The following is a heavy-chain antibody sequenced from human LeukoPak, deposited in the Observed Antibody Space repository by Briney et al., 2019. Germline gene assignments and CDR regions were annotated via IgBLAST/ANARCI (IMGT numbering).Heavy chain of an antibody. CDR1: GGTFSSYT. CDR3: ATYYDSSGYYYHRAFDI. Sequence: SVKVSCKASGGTFSSYTISWVRQAPGQGLEWMGRIIPILGIANYAQKFQGRVTITADKSTSTAYMELSSLRSEDTAVYYCATYYDSSGYYYHRAFDIWGQGTMVTVSS. CDR2: IIPILGIA. D-gene: IGHD3-22*01. V-gene: IGHV1-69*02. J-gene: IGHJ3*02.